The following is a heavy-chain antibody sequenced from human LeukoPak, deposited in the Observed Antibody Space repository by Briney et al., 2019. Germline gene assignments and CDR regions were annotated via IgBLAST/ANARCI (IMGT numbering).Heavy chain of an antibody. V-gene: IGHV4-4*07. CDR2: ISTSGST. Sequence: SETLSLTCTVSGGSISSYYWSWIRQPAGKGLESIGHISTSGSTNYNPSLKSRVTMSVDTSKNQFSLKLSSVTAADTAVYYCASSRWRYGSVDYWGQGTLVTVSS. D-gene: IGHD3-10*01. J-gene: IGHJ4*02. CDR1: GGSISSYY. CDR3: ASSRWRYGSVDY.